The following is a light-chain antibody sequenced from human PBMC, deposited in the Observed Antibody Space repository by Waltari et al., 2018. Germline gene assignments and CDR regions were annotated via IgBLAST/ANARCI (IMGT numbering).Light chain of an antibody. CDR2: YVS. CDR3: CSYAGSSTFVV. V-gene: IGLV2-23*02. CDR1: RSDVGGYNY. Sequence: QSALTQPASVSGSPGQSITISRTGTRSDVGGYNYVSWYQQHPGKAPKPRIYYVSKRHSGVSNRFSGSKAGNTASLTISGLQAEDEADYYCCSYAGSSTFVVFGGGTKLTVL. J-gene: IGLJ2*01.